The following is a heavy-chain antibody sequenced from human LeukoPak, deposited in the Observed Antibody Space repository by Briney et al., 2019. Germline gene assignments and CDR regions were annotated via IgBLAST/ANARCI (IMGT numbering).Heavy chain of an antibody. V-gene: IGHV3-30*18. CDR3: GKGHGYGGKSVDY. Sequence: GGSLRLSCAASGFTFSSYGMHWVRQAPGKGLEWVAVISYDGSNKYYADSVKGRFTISRDNSKNTLYLQMNSLRAEDTAVYFCGKGHGYGGKSVDYWGQGTLVTVSS. CDR2: ISYDGSNK. CDR1: GFTFSSYG. D-gene: IGHD4-23*01. J-gene: IGHJ4*01.